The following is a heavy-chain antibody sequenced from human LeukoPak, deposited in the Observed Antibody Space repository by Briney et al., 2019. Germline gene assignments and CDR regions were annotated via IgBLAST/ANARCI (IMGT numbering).Heavy chain of an antibody. CDR1: GGSISSYY. CDR3: AKASWVSNADAVL. V-gene: IGHV4-4*09. J-gene: IGHJ4*02. CDR2: IYTSGST. D-gene: IGHD1-1*01. Sequence: SETLSLTCTVSGGSISSYYWSWIRQPPGKGLEWIGYIYTSGSTNYNPSLKSRVTISVDTSKNQFSLKLSSVTAADTAVYYCAKASWVSNADAVLWGQGTVVTVSS.